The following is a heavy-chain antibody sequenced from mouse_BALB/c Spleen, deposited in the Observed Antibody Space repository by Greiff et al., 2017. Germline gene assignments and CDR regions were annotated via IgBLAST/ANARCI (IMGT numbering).Heavy chain of an antibody. CDR3: ARSGLRAMDY. Sequence: EVKLMESGGGLVQPGGSRKLSCAASGFTFSSFGMHWVRQAPEKGLEWVAYISSGSSTIYYADTVKGRFTISRDNPKNTLFLQMTSLRSEDTAMYYCARSGLRAMDYWGQGTSVTVSS. CDR2: ISSGSSTI. V-gene: IGHV5-17*02. D-gene: IGHD3-1*01. CDR1: GFTFSSFG. J-gene: IGHJ4*01.